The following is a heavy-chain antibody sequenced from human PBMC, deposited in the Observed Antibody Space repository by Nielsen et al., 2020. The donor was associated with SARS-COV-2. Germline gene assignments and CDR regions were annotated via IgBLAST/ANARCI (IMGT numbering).Heavy chain of an antibody. D-gene: IGHD3-3*01. V-gene: IGHV3-30*18. Sequence: WIRQPPGKGLEWVAVISYDGSNKYYADSVKGRFTISRDNSKNTLYLQMNSLRAEDTAVYYCAKDLMYYDFWSGYWAGPGMDVWGQGTTVTVSS. CDR3: AKDLMYYDFWSGYWAGPGMDV. J-gene: IGHJ6*02. CDR2: ISYDGSNK.